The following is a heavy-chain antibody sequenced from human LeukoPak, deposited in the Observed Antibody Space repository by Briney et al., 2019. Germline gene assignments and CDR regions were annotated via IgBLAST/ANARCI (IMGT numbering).Heavy chain of an antibody. V-gene: IGHV5-51*01. D-gene: IGHD1-20*01. Sequence: GESLKISCKGFGYSFTSYWIGWVRQLPGKGLEGMGIIYPGDSDTRYSPSFQGQVTISADKSISTAYLQWSSLKASDTAIYYCARRFDNSAWFDPWGQGTLVTVSS. CDR1: GYSFTSYW. J-gene: IGHJ5*02. CDR3: ARRFDNSAWFDP. CDR2: IYPGDSDT.